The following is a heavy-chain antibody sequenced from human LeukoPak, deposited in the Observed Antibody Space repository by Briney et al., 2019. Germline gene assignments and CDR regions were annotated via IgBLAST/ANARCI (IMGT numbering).Heavy chain of an antibody. Sequence: SQTLSLTCAVSGGSISSGGYSWSWIRQPPGKGLEWIGYIYHSGSTYYNPSLKSRVTISVDRSTNQFSLKLSSVTAADTAVYYCARRDSSGFDGMDVWGQGTTVTVSS. V-gene: IGHV4-30-2*01. CDR1: GGSISSGGYS. D-gene: IGHD3-22*01. CDR3: ARRDSSGFDGMDV. J-gene: IGHJ6*02. CDR2: IYHSGST.